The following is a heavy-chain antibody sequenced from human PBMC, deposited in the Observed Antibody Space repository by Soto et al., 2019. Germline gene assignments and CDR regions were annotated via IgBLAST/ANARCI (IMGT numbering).Heavy chain of an antibody. Sequence: QLQLQESGPGLVKPSETLSLTCTVSGGSISSSSYSWGWIRQPPGKGLEWIGSIYYSGNTYYNPSLKSRVTISVDTSKNQFSLKLSSVTAADTAVYYCARRFPPYYYNGMDVWGQGTTVTVSS. V-gene: IGHV4-39*01. CDR2: IYYSGNT. CDR1: GGSISSSSYS. CDR3: ARRFPPYYYNGMDV. J-gene: IGHJ6*02.